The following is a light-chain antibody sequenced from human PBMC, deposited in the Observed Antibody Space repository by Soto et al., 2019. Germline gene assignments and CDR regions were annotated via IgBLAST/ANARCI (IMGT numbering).Light chain of an antibody. J-gene: IGLJ3*02. Sequence: QSVLTQPASVSGSPGQSITVSCTGTSSDVGGYNYVSWYQEHPNKAPKLVLYEVTKRPSGVSNRFSGSKSGNTASLTISGLQAEDEADYYCSSYTSSNTLVFGGGTKLTVL. CDR2: EVT. CDR3: SSYTSSNTLV. CDR1: SSDVGGYNY. V-gene: IGLV2-14*01.